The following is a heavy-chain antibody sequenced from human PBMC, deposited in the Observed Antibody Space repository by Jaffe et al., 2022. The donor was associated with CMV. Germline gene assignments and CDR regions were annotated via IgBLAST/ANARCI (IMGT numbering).Heavy chain of an antibody. CDR3: AKVRPSGAPAGYFDY. CDR2: ISWNSGSI. J-gene: IGHJ4*02. V-gene: IGHV3-9*01. D-gene: IGHD1-26*01. Sequence: EVQLVESGGGLVQPGRSLRLSCAASGFTFDDYAMHWVRQAPGKGLEWVSGISWNSGSIGYADSVKGRFTISRDNAKNSLYLQMNSLRAEDTALYYCAKVRPSGAPAGYFDYWGQGTLVTVSS. CDR1: GFTFDDYA.